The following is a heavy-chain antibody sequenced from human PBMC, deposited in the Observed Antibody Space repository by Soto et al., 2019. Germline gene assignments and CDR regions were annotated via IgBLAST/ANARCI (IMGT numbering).Heavy chain of an antibody. CDR2: ISYDGSNK. Sequence: QVQLVESGGGVVQPGRSLRLSCAASGFTFSSYAMHRVRQAPGKGLEWVAVISYDGSNKYYADSVKGRFTISRDNSKKTQFLEMNSLGAEDTAVYYCARMYYYDSSGYYYVTAGYFDLWGRGTLVTVSA. D-gene: IGHD3-22*01. J-gene: IGHJ2*01. V-gene: IGHV3-30-3*01. CDR1: GFTFSSYA. CDR3: ARMYYYDSSGYYYVTAGYFDL.